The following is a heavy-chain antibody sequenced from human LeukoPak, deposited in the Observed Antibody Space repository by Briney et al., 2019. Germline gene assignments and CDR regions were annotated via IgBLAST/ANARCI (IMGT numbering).Heavy chain of an antibody. Sequence: AGGSLRLACTASGFTFDIYSLSWVRQAPGKGLEWVSTITGSDDATYYADSVKGRFTISRDSAQNTVYLQMDSLRVEDSALYYCAKWESRYLGDYWGPGTLVTVSS. J-gene: IGHJ4*02. CDR1: GFTFDIYS. D-gene: IGHD1-26*01. CDR3: AKWESRYLGDY. CDR2: ITGSDDAT. V-gene: IGHV3-23*01.